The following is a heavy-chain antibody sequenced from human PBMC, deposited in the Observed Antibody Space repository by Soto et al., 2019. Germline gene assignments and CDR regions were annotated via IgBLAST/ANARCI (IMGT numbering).Heavy chain of an antibody. Sequence: QVQLVESGGGVVQPGRSLRLSCAASGFTFSSYAMHWVRQAPGKGLEWVAVISYDGSNKYYADSVKGRFTISRDNSKNTLYLKMNSLRAEDTAVYYCASGNNYYDSSGYSVNYWGQGTLVTVSS. J-gene: IGHJ4*02. V-gene: IGHV3-30-3*01. CDR3: ASGNNYYDSSGYSVNY. CDR2: ISYDGSNK. D-gene: IGHD3-22*01. CDR1: GFTFSSYA.